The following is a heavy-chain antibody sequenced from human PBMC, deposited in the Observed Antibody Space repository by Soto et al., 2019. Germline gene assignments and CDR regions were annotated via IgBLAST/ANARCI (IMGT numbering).Heavy chain of an antibody. Sequence: SETLSLTCTVSGGSISSYYWSWIRQPPGKGLEWIGYIYYSGSTNYNPSLKSRVTISVDTSKNQFSLKLSSVTAADTAVYYCAKQGIAVAGTGFDPWGQGTLVTVSS. D-gene: IGHD6-19*01. J-gene: IGHJ5*02. CDR2: IYYSGST. CDR1: GGSISSYY. V-gene: IGHV4-59*01. CDR3: AKQGIAVAGTGFDP.